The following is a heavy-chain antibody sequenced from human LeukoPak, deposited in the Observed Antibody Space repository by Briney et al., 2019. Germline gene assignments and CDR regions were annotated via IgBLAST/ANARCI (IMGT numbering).Heavy chain of an antibody. CDR2: IYTSGST. V-gene: IGHV4-4*09. D-gene: IGHD6-13*01. CDR3: ARLYSSSSGFDP. Sequence: SETLSLTCTVSGGSISSYYWSWIRQPPGKGLEWIGYIYTSGSTNYNPSLKSRVTISVDTSKNQFSLKLSSVTAADTAVYYCARLYSSSSGFDPWGQGTLVTVSS. J-gene: IGHJ5*02. CDR1: GGSISSYY.